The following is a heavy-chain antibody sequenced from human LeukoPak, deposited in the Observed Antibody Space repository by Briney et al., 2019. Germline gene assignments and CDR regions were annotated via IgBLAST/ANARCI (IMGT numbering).Heavy chain of an antibody. J-gene: IGHJ4*02. CDR3: ARIGSFLGIVVVPVDY. D-gene: IGHD3-22*01. Sequence: SETLSLTCTVSGGSISSGSYYWSWIRQPAGKGLEWIGRIYTSGSTNYNPSLKSRVTISVDTSKNQFSLKLSSVTAADTAVYYCARIGSFLGIVVVPVDYWGQGTLVTVST. V-gene: IGHV4-61*02. CDR1: GGSISSGSYY. CDR2: IYTSGST.